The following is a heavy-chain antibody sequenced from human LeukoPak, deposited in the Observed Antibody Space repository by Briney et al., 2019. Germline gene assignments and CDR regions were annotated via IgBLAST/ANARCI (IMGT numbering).Heavy chain of an antibody. CDR2: ISWNSGSI. Sequence: PGGSLRLSCAASGFTFSSYAMSWVRQAPGKGLEWVSGISWNSGSIGYADSVKGRFTISRDNAKNSLYLQMNSLRAEDTALYYCANSRYGSGSYFFDYWGQGTLVTVSS. J-gene: IGHJ4*02. V-gene: IGHV3-9*01. D-gene: IGHD3-10*01. CDR1: GFTFSSYA. CDR3: ANSRYGSGSYFFDY.